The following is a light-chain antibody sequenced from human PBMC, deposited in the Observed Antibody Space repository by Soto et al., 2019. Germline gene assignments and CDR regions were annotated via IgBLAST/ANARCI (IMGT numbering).Light chain of an antibody. CDR2: GAS. Sequence: ETVMTQSPATLSVSPGERATLSCRASQSVRTKLAWYQQKPGQAPRLLIYGASTRATGIPARFSGSGSGTDFTLTISSLQPEDFAVYYCQHYGYPQWTFGQGTKVDIK. J-gene: IGKJ1*01. CDR1: QSVRTK. CDR3: QHYGYPQWT. V-gene: IGKV3-15*01.